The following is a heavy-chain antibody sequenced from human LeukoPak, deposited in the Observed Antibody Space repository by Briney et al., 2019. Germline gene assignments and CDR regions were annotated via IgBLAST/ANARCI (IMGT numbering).Heavy chain of an antibody. CDR1: GFTFSSYG. CDR2: ISYDGSNK. Sequence: GGSLRLSCAASGFTFSSYGMHWVRQAPGKGLEWVAVISYDGSNKYYADSVKGRFTISRDKSKNTLYLQMKSLRAEDTAVYYCAKDLLGGDSGSYYEVGELGMDVWGQGTLVTVSS. J-gene: IGHJ4*02. CDR3: AKDLLGGDSGSYYEVGELGMDV. V-gene: IGHV3-30*18. D-gene: IGHD1-26*01.